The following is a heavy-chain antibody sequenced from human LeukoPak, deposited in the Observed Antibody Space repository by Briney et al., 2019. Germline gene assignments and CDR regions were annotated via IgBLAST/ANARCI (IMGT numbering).Heavy chain of an antibody. Sequence: ASVKVSCKAAGYTFTGYYMFWVRQAPGQGLEWMGRINPNSGGTNYAQEFQGRVTMTRDTSISTAYMELSRLRSDDTAVYYCARGYCSGGSCYSVENWFDPWGQGTLVTVPS. V-gene: IGHV1-2*06. CDR2: INPNSGGT. CDR1: GYTFTGYY. CDR3: ARGYCSGGSCYSVENWFDP. D-gene: IGHD2-15*01. J-gene: IGHJ5*02.